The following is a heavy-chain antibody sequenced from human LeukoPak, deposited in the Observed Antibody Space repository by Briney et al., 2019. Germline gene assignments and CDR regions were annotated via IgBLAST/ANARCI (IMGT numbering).Heavy chain of an antibody. D-gene: IGHD1-14*01. J-gene: IGHJ4*02. CDR3: AKASGNHGYFDY. Sequence: GGSLRLSCAASGFTFSNYAMSWVRQAPGKGLEWVAAISGGGSRTNHADSVKGRFTISRDNSKNTLFVQMNSLRAEVAAVYYCAKASGNHGYFDYWGQGTLVTVSS. CDR1: GFTFSNYA. CDR2: ISGGGSRT. V-gene: IGHV3-23*01.